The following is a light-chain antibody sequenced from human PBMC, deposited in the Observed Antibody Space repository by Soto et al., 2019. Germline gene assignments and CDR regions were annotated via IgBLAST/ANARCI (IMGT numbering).Light chain of an antibody. V-gene: IGKV3-11*01. Sequence: EIVLTQSPATLSLSPGERATLSCRASQSVGSYLAWYQQKPGQAPRLLIYGASNRAPGIPARFSGSGSGTDFTLTISSLQSEDFAVYFCQTVDKWPLFGQGTRLEIK. J-gene: IGKJ5*01. CDR1: QSVGSY. CDR3: QTVDKWPL. CDR2: GAS.